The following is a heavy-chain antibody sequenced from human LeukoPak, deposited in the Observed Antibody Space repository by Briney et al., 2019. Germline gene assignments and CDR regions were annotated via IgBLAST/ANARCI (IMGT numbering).Heavy chain of an antibody. CDR1: GFTFSSYS. Sequence: SGGSLRLSCAASGFTFSSYSMNWVRQAPGKGLEWVSSISSSSSYIYYADSVKGRFTISRDNAKNSLYLQMNSLRAEDTAVYYCARYSGYCSGGSCLGYWGQGTLVTVSS. D-gene: IGHD2-15*01. V-gene: IGHV3-21*01. CDR2: ISSSSSYI. J-gene: IGHJ4*02. CDR3: ARYSGYCSGGSCLGY.